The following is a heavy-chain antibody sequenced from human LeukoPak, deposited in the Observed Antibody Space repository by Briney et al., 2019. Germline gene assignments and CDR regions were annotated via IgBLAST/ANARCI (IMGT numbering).Heavy chain of an antibody. J-gene: IGHJ4*02. D-gene: IGHD4-17*01. CDR1: GYTFTSYY. Sequence: ASVKVSCKASGYTFTSYYMHWVRQAPGQGLEWMGIINPSGGSTSYAQKFQGRVTMTRDTSTSTVYMELSSLRSEDTAVYYCAREPLSPMTTVTGAFDYWGQGTLVTASS. V-gene: IGHV1-46*01. CDR3: AREPLSPMTTVTGAFDY. CDR2: INPSGGST.